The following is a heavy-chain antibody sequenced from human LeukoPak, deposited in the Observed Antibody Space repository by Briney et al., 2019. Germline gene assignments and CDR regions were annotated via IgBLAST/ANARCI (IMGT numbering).Heavy chain of an antibody. CDR3: ASGDYSPYDSSGHYDY. CDR2: ISSSSSYT. J-gene: IGHJ4*02. V-gene: IGHV3-11*03. Sequence: PGGSLRLSCAASGFTFSDYYMSWIRQAPGKGLEWVSYISSSSSYTNYADSVKGRFTISRDNAKNSLYLQINRLRAEDTAVYYCASGDYSPYDSSGHYDYWGQGTLVTVSS. D-gene: IGHD3-22*01. CDR1: GFTFSDYY.